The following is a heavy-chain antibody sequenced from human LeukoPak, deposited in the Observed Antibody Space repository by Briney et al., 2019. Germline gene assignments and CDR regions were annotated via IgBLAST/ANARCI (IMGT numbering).Heavy chain of an antibody. CDR3: ARELWPGYGMDV. CDR1: GYTFTSYA. V-gene: IGHV1-3*01. J-gene: IGHJ6*04. D-gene: IGHD3-16*01. Sequence: ASVKVSCTASGYTFTSYAMHWVRQAPGQRLEWMGWINAGNGNTKYSQKFQGRVTITRYTSASTAYMELSSLRSEDTAVYYCARELWPGYGMDVWGKGTTVTVSS. CDR2: INAGNGNT.